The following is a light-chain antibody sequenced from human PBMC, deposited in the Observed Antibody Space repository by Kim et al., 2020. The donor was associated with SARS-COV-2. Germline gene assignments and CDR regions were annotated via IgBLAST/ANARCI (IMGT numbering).Light chain of an antibody. Sequence: SLSPGERATLSCRASQSVSSSYLAWYQQKPGQAPRLLIYGASSRATGIPDRFSGSGSGTDFTLTISRLEPEDFAVYYCQQYCSSRTFGQGTKLEI. CDR1: QSVSSSY. V-gene: IGKV3-20*01. CDR2: GAS. CDR3: QQYCSSRT. J-gene: IGKJ2*01.